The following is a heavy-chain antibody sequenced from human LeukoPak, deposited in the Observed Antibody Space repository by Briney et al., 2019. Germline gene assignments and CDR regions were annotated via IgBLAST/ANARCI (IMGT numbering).Heavy chain of an antibody. CDR2: FDPEDGET. CDR3: ATDLRDSSGFYQTDY. CDR1: GYTLTELS. J-gene: IGHJ4*02. D-gene: IGHD6-19*01. V-gene: IGHV1-24*01. Sequence: ASVKVSCKVSGYTLTELSMHWVRQAPGKGLEWMGGFDPEDGETIYAQKFQGRVTMTEDTSTDTAYMGLSSLRSEDTAVYYCATDLRDSSGFYQTDYWGQGTLVTVSS.